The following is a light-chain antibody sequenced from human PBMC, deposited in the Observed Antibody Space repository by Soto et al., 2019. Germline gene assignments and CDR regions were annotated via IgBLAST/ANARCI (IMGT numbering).Light chain of an antibody. J-gene: IGKJ1*01. V-gene: IGKV3-20*01. CDR3: QQYHSTFRA. CDR1: QSVINNY. CDR2: GTS. Sequence: VLTQSPGTLSLSPGDSATLSCTTSQSVINNYVAWYQQKPGQAPRLIIYGTSGRATGIPDRFPAGGSGTDFTLTISRLEPDDFAVYYCQQYHSTFRAFGQGTKVEIK.